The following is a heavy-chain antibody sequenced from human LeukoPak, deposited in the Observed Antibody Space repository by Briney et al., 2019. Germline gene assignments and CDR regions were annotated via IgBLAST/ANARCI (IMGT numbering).Heavy chain of an antibody. CDR2: ISWNSGSI. V-gene: IGHV3-9*01. D-gene: IGHD2-21*01. Sequence: GGSLRLSCAASGFTFDDYAMHWVRQAPGMGLEWVSGISWNSGSIGYADSVKGRFTISRDNARNSVYLQMNSLRPEDTALYYCSRAGDYGDRPIDYWGQGTLVTVSS. J-gene: IGHJ4*02. CDR1: GFTFDDYA. CDR3: SRAGDYGDRPIDY.